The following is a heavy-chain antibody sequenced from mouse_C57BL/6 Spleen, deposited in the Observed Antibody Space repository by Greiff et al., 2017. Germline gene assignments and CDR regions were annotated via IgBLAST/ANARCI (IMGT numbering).Heavy chain of an antibody. J-gene: IGHJ4*01. CDR3: AGWDYYGSSYGAMDY. Sequence: VQLQESGADLARPGASVKMSCKASGYTFTSYTMHWVKQRPGQGLEWIGYINPSSGYTTYNQKFKDKATLTADKSTSTDYLQMSSLTSEDSAVDYGAGWDYYGSSYGAMDYWGQGTSVTVSS. V-gene: IGHV1-4*01. CDR2: INPSSGYT. D-gene: IGHD1-1*01. CDR1: GYTFTSYT.